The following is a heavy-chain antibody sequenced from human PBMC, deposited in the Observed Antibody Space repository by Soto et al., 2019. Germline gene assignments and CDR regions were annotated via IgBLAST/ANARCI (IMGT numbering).Heavy chain of an antibody. CDR1: GYTFTSYD. J-gene: IGHJ5*02. Sequence: QVQLVQSGAEVKKPGASVKVSCKASGYTFTSYDINWVRQATGQGLEWMGWMNPNSGNTGYTQKFQGRVTMTRNTSISTAYMELSSLRSEDTAVYYWARGRVAVAGRYWFDPWGQGTLITVSS. CDR2: MNPNSGNT. V-gene: IGHV1-8*01. D-gene: IGHD6-19*01. CDR3: ARGRVAVAGRYWFDP.